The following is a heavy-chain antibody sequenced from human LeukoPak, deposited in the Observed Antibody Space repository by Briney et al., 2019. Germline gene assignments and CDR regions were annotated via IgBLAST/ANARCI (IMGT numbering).Heavy chain of an antibody. CDR2: ISYDGSNK. D-gene: IGHD3-22*01. J-gene: IGHJ4*02. V-gene: IGHV3-30*18. Sequence: GGSLRLSCAASGSTFSSYGMHWVRQAPGKGLEWVAVISYDGSNKYYADSVKGRFTISRDNSKNTLYLQMNSLRAEDTAVYYCAKDDDSRNFDYWGQGTLVTVSS. CDR1: GSTFSSYG. CDR3: AKDDDSRNFDY.